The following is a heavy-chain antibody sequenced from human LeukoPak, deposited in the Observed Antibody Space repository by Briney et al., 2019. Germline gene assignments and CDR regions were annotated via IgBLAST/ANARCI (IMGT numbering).Heavy chain of an antibody. V-gene: IGHV4-30-2*01. Sequence: SSETLSLTCAVSGGSISSGGYSWSWIRQPPGKGLEWIGYIYHSGSTYYNPSLKSRVTISVDRSKNQFSLKLSSVTAADTAVYYCARTFDASSGYSYGSLFDLWGRGTLVTVSS. CDR2: IYHSGST. J-gene: IGHJ2*01. CDR1: GGSISSGGYS. CDR3: ARTFDASSGYSYGSLFDL. D-gene: IGHD5-18*01.